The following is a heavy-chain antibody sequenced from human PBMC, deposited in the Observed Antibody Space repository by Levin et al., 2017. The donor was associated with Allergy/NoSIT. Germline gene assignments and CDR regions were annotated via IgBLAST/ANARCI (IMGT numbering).Heavy chain of an antibody. D-gene: IGHD2-2*01. J-gene: IGHJ4*02. Sequence: GGSLRLSCKGSGYNFTNYWIRWVRQMPGKGLEWMGIIYPGDSDTRYSPSFQGQVTISADKSISTAYLQWSSLKASDTAVYYCARNPCSSSSCPRRFFDYWGQGTLVTVSS. CDR1: GYNFTNYW. CDR2: IYPGDSDT. V-gene: IGHV5-51*01. CDR3: ARNPCSSSSCPRRFFDY.